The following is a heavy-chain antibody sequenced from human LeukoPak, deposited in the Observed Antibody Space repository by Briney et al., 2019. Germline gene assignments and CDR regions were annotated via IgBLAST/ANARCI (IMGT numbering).Heavy chain of an antibody. V-gene: IGHV3-23*01. CDR1: GFTFNTYD. J-gene: IGHJ4*02. CDR2: ISGSGRTT. CDR3: ATSGGRG. Sequence: GGSLRLSCAASGFTFNTYDMSWVRQAPGKGLEWVSAISGSGRTTHYADSVKGRFTISRDNSKNTLYLQMNSLRAQDTAIYYCATSGGRGWGQGTLVTVSS.